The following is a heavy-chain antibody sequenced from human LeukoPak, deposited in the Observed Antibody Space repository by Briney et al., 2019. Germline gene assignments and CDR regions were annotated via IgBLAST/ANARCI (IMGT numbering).Heavy chain of an antibody. CDR2: IYYSGST. Sequence: SETLSLTCTVSGGSISSSSYYWGWIRLPPGKGLEWMGCIYYSGSTYYSPSINSRLTISVDPSKNQFSLKLSSVTAADTAVYYCARAGDYFRSGSYYDNWFDRWGQGTLVTVSS. CDR3: ARAGDYFRSGSYYDNWFDR. J-gene: IGHJ5*02. V-gene: IGHV4-39*07. CDR1: GGSISSSSYY. D-gene: IGHD3-10*01.